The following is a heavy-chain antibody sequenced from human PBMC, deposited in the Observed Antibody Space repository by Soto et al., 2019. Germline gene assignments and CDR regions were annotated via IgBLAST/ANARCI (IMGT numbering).Heavy chain of an antibody. CDR2: LSYDGNNI. CDR3: ARGPIGDAAMVTNYFDY. Sequence: QVQLVESGGGVVQPGRSLRLSCAASGFTFSNYAIHWVRQAPGKGLEWVAVLSYDGNNIHYADSVKGRFTVSRDNSKNTLFLQMYRLRAEDTALYYCARGPIGDAAMVTNYFDYWGQGTLVTVSS. J-gene: IGHJ4*02. V-gene: IGHV3-30-3*01. CDR1: GFTFSNYA. D-gene: IGHD5-18*01.